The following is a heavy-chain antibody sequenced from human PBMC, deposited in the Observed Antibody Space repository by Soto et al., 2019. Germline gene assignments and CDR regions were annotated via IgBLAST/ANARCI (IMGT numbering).Heavy chain of an antibody. J-gene: IGHJ6*02. CDR1: GFTFSSYA. CDR3: ARRIPFGYGMDV. D-gene: IGHD2-21*01. CDR2: ITRNGGNT. Sequence: PGGSLRLSCAASGFTFSSYAMHWVRQAPGKGLEYVSVITRNGGNTDYASFVKGRFTISRDNSKNTLYLQMGSLRAEDMAVYYCARRIPFGYGMDVWGQGTTVTVSS. V-gene: IGHV3-64*01.